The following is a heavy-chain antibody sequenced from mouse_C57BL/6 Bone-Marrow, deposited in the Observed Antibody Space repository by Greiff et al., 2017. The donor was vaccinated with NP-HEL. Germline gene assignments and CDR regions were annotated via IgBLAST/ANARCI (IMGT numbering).Heavy chain of an antibody. CDR1: GFTFSDYY. Sequence: EVKLMESGGGLVQPGGSLKLSCAASGFTFSDYYMYWVRQTPEKRLEWVAYISNGGGSTYYPDTVKGRFTISRDNAKNTLYLQMSRLKSEDTAMYYCARHNYSNYVHWYFDVWGTGTTVTVSS. J-gene: IGHJ1*03. CDR3: ARHNYSNYVHWYFDV. D-gene: IGHD2-5*01. V-gene: IGHV5-12*01. CDR2: ISNGGGST.